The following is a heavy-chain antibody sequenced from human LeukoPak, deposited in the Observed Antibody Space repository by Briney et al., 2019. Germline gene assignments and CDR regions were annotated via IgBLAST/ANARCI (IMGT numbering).Heavy chain of an antibody. D-gene: IGHD4-11*01. J-gene: IGHJ4*02. CDR1: GFTFSHYW. CDR2: IKQDGSEQ. Sequence: GGSLRLSCAASGFTFSHYWMTWVRQAPGKGLQWVANIKQDGSEQYYLDSVKGRFIISRDDAKSSMNLQMNRLRAEDTAVYYCARGGLLGLTTGHFDYWGQGTLVTVSS. CDR3: ARGGLLGLTTGHFDY. V-gene: IGHV3-7*03.